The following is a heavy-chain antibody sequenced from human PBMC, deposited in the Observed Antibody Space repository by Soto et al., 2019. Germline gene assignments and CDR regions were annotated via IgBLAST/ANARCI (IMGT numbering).Heavy chain of an antibody. CDR1: GYTFTSYY. Sequence: ASVKVSCKASGYTFTSYYMHWVRQAPGQGLEWMGIINPSGGSTSYAQKFQGRVTMTRDTSTSTVYMELSSLRSEDTAVYYCARPRGILTGSRFLFDYWGQGTLVTVSS. D-gene: IGHD3-9*01. V-gene: IGHV1-46*03. J-gene: IGHJ4*02. CDR2: INPSGGST. CDR3: ARPRGILTGSRFLFDY.